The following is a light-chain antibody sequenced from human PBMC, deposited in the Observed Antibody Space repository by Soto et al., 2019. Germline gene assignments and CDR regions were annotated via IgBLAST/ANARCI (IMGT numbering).Light chain of an antibody. V-gene: IGKV3-15*01. Sequence: EIVMTQSPATLSVSPGERATLSCTASQSVSSNLAWYQQKPCQAPRLLIYGASTRATVIPARFSGSGSVTEFTLTISSLQSEDFAVYYCQQYNNWWTFGQGTKVDIK. CDR2: GAS. CDR1: QSVSSN. J-gene: IGKJ1*01. CDR3: QQYNNWWT.